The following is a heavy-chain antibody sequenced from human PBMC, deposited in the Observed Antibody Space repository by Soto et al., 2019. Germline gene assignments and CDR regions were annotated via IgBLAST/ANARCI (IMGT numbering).Heavy chain of an antibody. J-gene: IGHJ3*01. V-gene: IGHV3-21*01. CDR1: GLFFNSYS. CDR3: ARTTGGAANTPAFDG. D-gene: IGHD3-16*01. Sequence: EVQLLESGGGLVKPGGSLRLSCAASGLFFNSYSMNWVRQTPGKGLEWVSSISSSGTYIYYADVVKGRFTISRDNAKNSPYLEMNSLRAEDTALYYCARTTGGAANTPAFDGWGPGTLVTVSS. CDR2: ISSSGTYI.